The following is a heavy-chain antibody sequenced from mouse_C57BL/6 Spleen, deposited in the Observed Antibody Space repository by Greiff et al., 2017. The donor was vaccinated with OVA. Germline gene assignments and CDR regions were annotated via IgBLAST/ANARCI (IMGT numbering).Heavy chain of an antibody. CDR2: ISDGGSYT. Sequence: EVQLVESGEGLVKPGGSLKLSCAASGFTFSSYAMSWVRQTPEKRLEWVATISDGGSYTYYPDNVKGRFTISRDNAKNNLYLQMSHLKSEDTAMYYCARDHLRWYAMDYWGQGTSVTVSS. V-gene: IGHV5-4*01. CDR1: GFTFSSYA. J-gene: IGHJ4*01. CDR3: ARDHLRWYAMDY. D-gene: IGHD1-1*01.